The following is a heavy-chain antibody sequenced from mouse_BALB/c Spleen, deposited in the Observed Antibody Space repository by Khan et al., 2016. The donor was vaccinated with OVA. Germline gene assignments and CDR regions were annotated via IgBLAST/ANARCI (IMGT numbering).Heavy chain of an antibody. D-gene: IGHD6-1*01. CDR2: IWGDGIT. CDR1: GFSLSSYG. V-gene: IGHV2-3*01. J-gene: IGHJ4*01. Sequence: QVQLKQSGPGLVAPSQSPSITCTVSGFSLSSYGVSWVRQPPGKGLEWLGVIWGDGITNFHSALISRLSISKDNSKSQVFLKLNSLQTDDTATYYCAGFEASYYAMDYWGQGTSVTVSS. CDR3: AGFEASYYAMDY.